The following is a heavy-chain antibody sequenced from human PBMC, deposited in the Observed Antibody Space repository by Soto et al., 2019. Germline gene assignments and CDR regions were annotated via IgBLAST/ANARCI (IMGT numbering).Heavy chain of an antibody. J-gene: IGHJ6*02. V-gene: IGHV1-69*13. D-gene: IGHD6-19*01. CDR2: IIPIFGTA. Sequence: SVKVSCTASGGTFSSYAISWVRQAPGQGLEWMGGIIPIFGTANYAQKFQGRVTITADESTSTAYMELSSLRSEDTAVYYCARGRGSSGWYPKLNYYYYGMDVWGQVPTVTVSS. CDR3: ARGRGSSGWYPKLNYYYYGMDV. CDR1: GGTFSSYA.